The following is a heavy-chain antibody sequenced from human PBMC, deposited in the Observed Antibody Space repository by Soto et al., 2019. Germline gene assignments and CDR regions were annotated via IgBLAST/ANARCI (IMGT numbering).Heavy chain of an antibody. CDR2: TSYSGSNK. V-gene: IGHV3-30*18. CDR1: GFTFSSYG. CDR3: AKDPHLDV. Sequence: QVQLVESGGGVVQPGRSLRLSCAASGFTFSSYGMYWVRQAPGKGLEWLAVTSYSGSNKYYADSVKGRFTISGDNSKNTLYLQMSSLRAEDTAVYYCAKDPHLDVWGQGTTVTVSS. J-gene: IGHJ6*02.